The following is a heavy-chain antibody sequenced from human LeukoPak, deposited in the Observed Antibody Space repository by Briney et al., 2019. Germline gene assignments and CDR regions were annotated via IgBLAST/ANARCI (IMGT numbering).Heavy chain of an antibody. CDR1: GGTFSSYA. V-gene: IGHV1-69*04. CDR3: ASWSNDSLDY. CDR2: IIPILGIA. J-gene: IGHJ4*02. D-gene: IGHD3-3*01. Sequence: SVKVSCRASGGTFSSYAISWVRQAPGQGLEWMGRIIPILGIANYAQKFQGRVTITADKSTSTAYMELSSLRSEDTAVYYCASWSNDSLDYWGQGTLVTVSS.